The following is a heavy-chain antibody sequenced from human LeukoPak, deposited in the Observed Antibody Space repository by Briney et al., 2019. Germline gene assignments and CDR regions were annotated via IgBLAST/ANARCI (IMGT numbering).Heavy chain of an antibody. Sequence: GGSLRLSCAASGFTFNTYTMNWVRQTPGRGLEWVANIKGDGSEKNYVGSVRGRFTISRDNAQNLLFLQIDNLRAEDTAIYYCEAYGSVWGQGTLVIVSS. D-gene: IGHD3-10*01. CDR1: GFTFNTYT. J-gene: IGHJ4*02. CDR3: EAYGSV. V-gene: IGHV3-7*03. CDR2: IKGDGSEK.